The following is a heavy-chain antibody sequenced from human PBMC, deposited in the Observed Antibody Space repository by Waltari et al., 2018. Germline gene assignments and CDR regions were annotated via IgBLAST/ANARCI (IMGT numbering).Heavy chain of an antibody. CDR3: ARATVTTFNYFGLDV. CDR1: GFIFSRYR. J-gene: IGHJ6*02. CDR2: IISRSNYI. V-gene: IGHV3-21*06. Sequence: EVQLVDSGGGRVQPGGCLRLSCAASGFIFSRYRLTWVRQAPGKGLEWVSSIISRSNYIYYADSVKGRFAISRDNAKNSLYLQMNSLRAEDTAVYYCARATVTTFNYFGLDVWGQGTTVTVSS. D-gene: IGHD4-17*01.